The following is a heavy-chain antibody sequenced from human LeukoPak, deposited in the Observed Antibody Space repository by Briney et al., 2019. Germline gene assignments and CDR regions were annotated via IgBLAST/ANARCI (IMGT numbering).Heavy chain of an antibody. D-gene: IGHD4-17*01. CDR2: IHYSAGT. V-gene: IGHV4-59*11. CDR1: GGSISSRY. CDR3: ARGSYGGYAGY. Sequence: PSETLSLTCTVSGGSISSRYCSWIRQSPGKGLEWIGYIHYSAGTNYNPSLKSRVTISIGTSKNQFSLKLTSVTAADTAVYYCARGSYGGYAGYWGQGTLVTVSS. J-gene: IGHJ4*02.